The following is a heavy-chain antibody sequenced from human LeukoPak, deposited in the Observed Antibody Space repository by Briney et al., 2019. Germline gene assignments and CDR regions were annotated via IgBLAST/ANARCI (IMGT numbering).Heavy chain of an antibody. V-gene: IGHV3-30*03. CDR2: ISYDGSNK. D-gene: IGHD4-17*01. Sequence: GGSLRLSCAASGFTFSSYGMHWVRQAPGKGLEWVSVISYDGSNKYYADSVKGRFTISRDNSKNTLYLQMHSLRAEDTAVYYCVYGDLDYWGQGTLVTVSS. J-gene: IGHJ4*02. CDR1: GFTFSSYG. CDR3: VYGDLDY.